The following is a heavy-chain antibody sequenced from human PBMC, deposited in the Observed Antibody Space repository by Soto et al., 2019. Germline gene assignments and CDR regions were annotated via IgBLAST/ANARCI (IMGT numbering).Heavy chain of an antibody. CDR1: GFTVSSNS. Sequence: GSLRLSCAASGFTVSSNSMSWVRQAPGKGLEWVLVIHSDGSTYYAGSVKGRFTISRDNSKNTLYLQMNSLRAEDTAVYYCARVGLWSGNGADYWGQGTLVTVSS. CDR3: ARVGLWSGNGADY. D-gene: IGHD3-3*01. V-gene: IGHV3-66*01. CDR2: IHSDGST. J-gene: IGHJ4*02.